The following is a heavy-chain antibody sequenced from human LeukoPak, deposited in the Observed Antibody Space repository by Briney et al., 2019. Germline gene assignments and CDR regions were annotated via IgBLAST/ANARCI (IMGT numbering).Heavy chain of an antibody. CDR1: GFTFSSYA. Sequence: GGSLRLSCAASGFTFSSYAMSWVRQAPGKGLEWVSAISGSGGSTYYAGSVKGRFTISRDNSKNTLYLQMNSLRAEDTAVYYCAKGNGYSKNYFDYWGQGTLVTVSS. J-gene: IGHJ4*02. CDR3: AKGNGYSKNYFDY. CDR2: ISGSGGST. V-gene: IGHV3-23*01. D-gene: IGHD4-11*01.